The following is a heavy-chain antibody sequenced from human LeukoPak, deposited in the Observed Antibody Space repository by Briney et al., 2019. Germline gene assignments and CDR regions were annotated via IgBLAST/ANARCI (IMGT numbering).Heavy chain of an antibody. J-gene: IGHJ4*02. V-gene: IGHV3-23*01. CDR2: ISGSGGST. D-gene: IGHD6-19*01. CDR3: AKEHSSGWYHSYFDY. Sequence: RGSLRLSWAASGFTFSSYAMSWVRQAPREGLEWVSAISGSGGSTYYADSVKGRFTISRDNSKNTLYLQMNSLRAEDTAVYYCAKEHSSGWYHSYFDYWGQGTLVTVSS. CDR1: GFTFSSYA.